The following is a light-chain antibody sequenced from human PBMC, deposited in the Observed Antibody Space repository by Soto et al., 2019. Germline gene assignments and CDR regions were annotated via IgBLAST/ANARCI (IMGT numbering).Light chain of an antibody. CDR3: NSYVGNTNNVV. V-gene: IGLV2-8*01. J-gene: IGLJ2*01. CDR2: EVN. CDR1: GSDVGGNNY. Sequence: QSVLTQPPSASGSPGQSVTISCTGTGSDVGGNNYVSWYQQHPGKAPKLMIYEVNKRPSGVPDRFSGSKSGNTASLTVSGLQADYEADYYCNSYVGNTNNVVFGGGTKLTVL.